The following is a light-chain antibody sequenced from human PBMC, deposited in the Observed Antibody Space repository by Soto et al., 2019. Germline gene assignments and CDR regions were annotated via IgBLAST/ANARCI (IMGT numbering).Light chain of an antibody. Sequence: EIVLTQSPATLSLSPGERATLSCRASQSVSSYLAWYQQKPGQAPRLLIYDASTRATGFPARFSGSGSGTEFTLTISSLQSEDFAVYYCQQYDDWPPVTFGGGTKVDI. CDR2: DAS. CDR3: QQYDDWPPVT. J-gene: IGKJ4*01. V-gene: IGKV3-15*01. CDR1: QSVSSY.